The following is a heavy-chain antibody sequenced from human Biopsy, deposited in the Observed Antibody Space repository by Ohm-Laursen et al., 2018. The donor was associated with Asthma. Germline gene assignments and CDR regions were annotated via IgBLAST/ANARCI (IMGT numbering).Heavy chain of an antibody. V-gene: IGHV4-31*02. CDR2: IYYSGST. D-gene: IGHD3-22*01. Sequence: TLSLTCTVSYGSITSGGYYWTWIRQHPGKGLEWIGFIYYSGSTYYNPSLKSRVSISIDTSKNQFSLKLSSVTAADTAVYYCARAQDYYDSRGYYRSFDYWGQGTLATVSS. CDR3: ARAQDYYDSRGYYRSFDY. J-gene: IGHJ4*02. CDR1: YGSITSGGYY.